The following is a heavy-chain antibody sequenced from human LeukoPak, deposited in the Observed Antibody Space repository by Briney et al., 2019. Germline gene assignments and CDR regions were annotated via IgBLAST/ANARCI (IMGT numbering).Heavy chain of an antibody. CDR2: ITGRST. CDR1: GFTFSNYA. D-gene: IGHD1-1*01. CDR3: AKVVGTSGWYFDY. V-gene: IGHV3-23*01. J-gene: IGHJ4*02. Sequence: GGSLTLSCAASGFTFSNYAMSWVREAPGKGLEWVSGITGRSTYYADSVKGRFTISRDISKNTLYVQMNSLRAEDTAVYYCAKVVGTSGWYFDYWGQGTLVTVSS.